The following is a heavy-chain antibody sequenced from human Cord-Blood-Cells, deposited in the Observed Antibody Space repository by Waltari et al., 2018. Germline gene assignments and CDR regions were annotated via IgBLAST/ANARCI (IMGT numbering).Heavy chain of an antibody. CDR3: ASCGGSCHYYYYGMDV. D-gene: IGHD2-15*01. Sequence: QVQLVQSGAEVKKPGSSVKVSCKASGGTFSSYAINWVRQAPGQGLEWMGGIIPIFGTANYAQKFQGRVTITAYESTSTAYMELSSLRSEDTAVYYCASCGGSCHYYYYGMDVWGQGTTVTVSS. J-gene: IGHJ6*02. CDR2: IIPIFGTA. V-gene: IGHV1-69*01. CDR1: GGTFSSYA.